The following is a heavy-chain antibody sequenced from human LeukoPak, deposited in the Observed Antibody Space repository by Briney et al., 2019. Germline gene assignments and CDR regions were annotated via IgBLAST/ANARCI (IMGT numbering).Heavy chain of an antibody. CDR3: ARARGYSGYGSY. Sequence: GASVKVSRKASGGTFSSYAIRGVRQPPAQGLEWMGGNIPICCKANYAQKFQGRVTITADESTSTAYMELSSLRSEETAVYYCARARGYSGYGSYWGQGTLVTVSS. J-gene: IGHJ4*02. CDR2: NIPICCKA. V-gene: IGHV1-69*13. CDR1: GGTFSSYA. D-gene: IGHD5-12*01.